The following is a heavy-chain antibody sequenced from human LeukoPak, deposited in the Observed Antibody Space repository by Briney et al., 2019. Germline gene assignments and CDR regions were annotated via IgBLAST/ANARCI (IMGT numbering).Heavy chain of an antibody. V-gene: IGHV3-7*01. CDR2: IKQDGSEK. Sequence: GGSLRLSCAASGFTFSSYWMSWVRQAPGKGLEWVANIKQDGSEKYYVDSVKGRFTISRDNAKNSLYLQMNSLRAEDTAVYYCARDAFPPGIAVAGTWGYFDYWGQGTLVTVSS. CDR1: GFTFSSYW. CDR3: ARDAFPPGIAVAGTWGYFDY. D-gene: IGHD6-19*01. J-gene: IGHJ4*02.